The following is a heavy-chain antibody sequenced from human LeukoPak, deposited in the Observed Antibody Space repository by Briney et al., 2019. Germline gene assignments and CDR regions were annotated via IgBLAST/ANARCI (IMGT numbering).Heavy chain of an antibody. CDR3: ARGGCSSTSCYYRWFDP. V-gene: IGHV4-34*01. CDR2: INHSGST. Sequence: SETLSLTCAVYGGSFSGYNWSWIRQPPGKGLEWLGEINHSGSTNYNPSLKSRVTISVDTSKNQFSLKLSSVTAADTAVYYCARGGCSSTSCYYRWFDPWGQGTLVTVSS. D-gene: IGHD2-2*01. J-gene: IGHJ5*02. CDR1: GGSFSGYN.